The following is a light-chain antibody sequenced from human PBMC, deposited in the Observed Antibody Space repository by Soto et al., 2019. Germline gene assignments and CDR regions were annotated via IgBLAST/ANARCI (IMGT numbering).Light chain of an antibody. CDR1: QSVSSSY. CDR3: QQYGSSSLT. J-gene: IGKJ4*01. V-gene: IGKV3-20*01. CDR2: GAS. Sequence: EIGLTQSPGTLSLYPGERATLSCRASQSVSSSYLAWYQQKPGQAPRLLIYGASSRATGIPDRFSGSGSGTDFTLTISRLEPEDFAVYYSQQYGSSSLTFGGGTRWIS.